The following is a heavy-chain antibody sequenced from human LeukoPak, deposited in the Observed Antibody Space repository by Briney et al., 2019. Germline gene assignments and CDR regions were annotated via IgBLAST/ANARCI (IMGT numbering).Heavy chain of an antibody. J-gene: IGHJ6*02. CDR3: ARGSMVRGVYYYYGMDV. CDR1: GYTFTSYG. D-gene: IGHD3-10*01. CDR2: ISAYNGNT. Sequence: ASVKVSCKASGYTFTSYGISWVRQAPGLGLEWMGWISAYNGNTNYAQKLQGRVTMTTDTSTSTAYMELRSLRSDDTAVYYCARGSMVRGVYYYYGMDVWGQGTTVTVSS. V-gene: IGHV1-18*01.